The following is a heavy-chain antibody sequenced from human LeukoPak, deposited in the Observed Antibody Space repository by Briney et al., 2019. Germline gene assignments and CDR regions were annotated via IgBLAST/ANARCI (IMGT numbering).Heavy chain of an antibody. CDR3: TATLGY. J-gene: IGHJ4*02. D-gene: IGHD3-16*01. CDR1: GFTFSDAR. CDR2: IKRRIDGGTT. V-gene: IGHV3-15*01. Sequence: GGSLRLSCAASGFTFSDARMTWARQTPGKGLEWVGQIKRRIDGGTTDYAAPVKGRFTISRDDSKNTLYLQVNSLRIDDTAVYYCTATLGYWGQGTLVSVSS.